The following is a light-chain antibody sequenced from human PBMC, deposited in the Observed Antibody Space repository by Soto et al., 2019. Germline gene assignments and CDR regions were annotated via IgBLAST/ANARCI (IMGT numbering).Light chain of an antibody. Sequence: QSALTQPASVSGSPGQSITISCTGTSSDVGGYNYVSWYQQHPGKAPKLMIYEVSNRPSGVSNRFSGSKSGNTASLTISGLQAEDEADYYCSSYTVSSYVFGSGTQLTVL. J-gene: IGLJ7*01. V-gene: IGLV2-14*01. CDR1: SSDVGGYNY. CDR2: EVS. CDR3: SSYTVSSYV.